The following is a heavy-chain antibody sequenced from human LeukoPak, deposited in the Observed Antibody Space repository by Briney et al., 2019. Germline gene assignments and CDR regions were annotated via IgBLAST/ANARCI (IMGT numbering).Heavy chain of an antibody. CDR1: GGSISSYY. CDR3: ARVTIAAAGTSFDH. Sequence: SETLSLTCTVSGGSISSYYWSWIRQPPGKGLEWIGYIYYSGSTNYNPSLKSRVTISVDTPKNQFSLKLSSVTAADTAVYYCARVTIAAAGTSFDHWGQGTLVTVSS. V-gene: IGHV4-59*01. D-gene: IGHD6-13*01. J-gene: IGHJ4*02. CDR2: IYYSGST.